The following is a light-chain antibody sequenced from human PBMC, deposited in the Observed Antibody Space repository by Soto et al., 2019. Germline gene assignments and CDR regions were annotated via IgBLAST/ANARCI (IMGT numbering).Light chain of an antibody. V-gene: IGKV3-20*01. Sequence: EIVLTQSPGTLSLSPGERATLSCRASRSVSSRYLAWYQQKAGQAPRLLISGASSRATGIPDRFSGSGSGTDFTLIISRLEPEDFAMYYCHQYGYSPNTFGQGPKVEIK. J-gene: IGKJ2*01. CDR3: HQYGYSPNT. CDR1: RSVSSRY. CDR2: GAS.